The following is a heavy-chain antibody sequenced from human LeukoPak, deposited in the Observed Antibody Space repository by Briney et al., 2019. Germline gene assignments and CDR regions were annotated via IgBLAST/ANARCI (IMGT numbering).Heavy chain of an antibody. Sequence: GGSLRLSCAASGFTFDDYAMHWVRQAPGKGLEWVSLISWDGDNIYYADSVKGRFTISRDNSKNSLYLQMNSLRPEDTAFYYCAKSADSSGYLPYYFDYWGQGTLVTVSS. CDR1: GFTFDDYA. J-gene: IGHJ4*02. V-gene: IGHV3-43D*03. CDR3: AKSADSSGYLPYYFDY. D-gene: IGHD3-22*01. CDR2: ISWDGDNI.